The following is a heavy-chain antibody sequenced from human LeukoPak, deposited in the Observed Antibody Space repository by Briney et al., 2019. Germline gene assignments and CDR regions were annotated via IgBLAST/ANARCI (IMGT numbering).Heavy chain of an antibody. V-gene: IGHV3-30-3*01. CDR2: ISYDGSNK. Sequence: GGSLRLSCAASGFTFSSYAMHWVRQAPGKGLEWVAVISYDGSNKYYADSVKGRFTISRDNSKNTLYLQMNSLRAEDTAVYYCAKDLGGYGEDYFDYWGQGTLVTVSS. CDR3: AKDLGGYGEDYFDY. J-gene: IGHJ4*02. D-gene: IGHD5-12*01. CDR1: GFTFSSYA.